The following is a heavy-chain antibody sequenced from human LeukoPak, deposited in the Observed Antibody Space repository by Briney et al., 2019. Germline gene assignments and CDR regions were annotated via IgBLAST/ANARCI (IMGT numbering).Heavy chain of an antibody. CDR2: IKSKTDGGTT. CDR3: TTDVIVVIPAADLDCFDP. Sequence: GGALRLSCAASGFTFSNSWMSWVRQAPGKGLEWVGRIKSKTDGGTTDYAAPVKGRFTISRGDSKNTLYLQMNSLKTEDTAVCYCTTDVIVVIPAADLDCFDPWGQGTLVTVSS. D-gene: IGHD2-2*01. V-gene: IGHV3-15*01. J-gene: IGHJ5*02. CDR1: GFTFSNSW.